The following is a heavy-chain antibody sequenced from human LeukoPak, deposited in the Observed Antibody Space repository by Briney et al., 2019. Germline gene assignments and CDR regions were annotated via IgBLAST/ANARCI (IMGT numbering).Heavy chain of an antibody. J-gene: IGHJ6*02. V-gene: IGHV5-51*01. D-gene: IGHD2-2*01. CDR1: GYRFTSYW. Sequence: GEPLKISCKGSGYRFTSYWIAWVRQMPGKGLEWMGTIYPDDSETRYSPSSQGQVTISADKSISTAYLQWSTLEASDTATYYCARPSSRTYYGMDVWGQGTTVTVSS. CDR3: ARPSSRTYYGMDV. CDR2: IYPDDSET.